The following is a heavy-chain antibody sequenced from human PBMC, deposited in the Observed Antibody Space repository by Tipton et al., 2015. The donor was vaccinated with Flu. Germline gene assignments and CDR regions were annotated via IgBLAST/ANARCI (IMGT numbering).Heavy chain of an antibody. J-gene: IGHJ4*02. CDR3: ARARIAVAGSHFDY. Sequence: TLSLTCSVSGDAIRSDYLWGWIRQPPGRGLEWIGNVFRSGSGYLNPFLKSRVAISIDTSKNQFSLKLSSVTAADTAVYYCARARIAVAGSHFDYWGQGTLVTVSS. CDR2: VFRSGSG. CDR1: GDAIRSDYL. D-gene: IGHD6-19*01. V-gene: IGHV4-38-2*02.